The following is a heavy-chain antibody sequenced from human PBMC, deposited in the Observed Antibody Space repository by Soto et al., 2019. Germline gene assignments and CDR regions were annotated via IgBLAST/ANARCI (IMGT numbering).Heavy chain of an antibody. CDR1: GYTLTELS. CDR2: FDPEDGET. D-gene: IGHD1-1*01. Sequence: ASVKVSCKVSGYTLTELSMHWVRQAPGKGLEWMGGFDPEDGETIYAQKFQGRVTMTEDTSTDTAYMELSSLRSEDTALYYCATDKGLSTGTTLNLDYWGQGTLVTVSS. V-gene: IGHV1-24*01. CDR3: ATDKGLSTGTTLNLDY. J-gene: IGHJ4*02.